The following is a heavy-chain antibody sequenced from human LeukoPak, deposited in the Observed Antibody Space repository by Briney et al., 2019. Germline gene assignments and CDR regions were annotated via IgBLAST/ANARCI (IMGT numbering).Heavy chain of an antibody. V-gene: IGHV4-39*07. CDR1: GDSVTSSSSY. CDR2: IYYTGNT. CDR3: ARCTDIAAAGTR. J-gene: IGHJ4*02. D-gene: IGHD6-13*01. Sequence: SETLSLTCTVSGDSVTSSSSYWGWIRQSPGKGLEWIGSIYYTGNTYYNPSLTSRVTMSMDTSKNQFSLKLSSVTAADTAVYYCARCTDIAAAGTRWGQGTLVTVSS.